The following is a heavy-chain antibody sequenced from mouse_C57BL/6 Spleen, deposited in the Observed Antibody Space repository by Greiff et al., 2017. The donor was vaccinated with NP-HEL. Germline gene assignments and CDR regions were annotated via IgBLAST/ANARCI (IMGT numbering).Heavy chain of an antibody. CDR2: INPSSGYT. V-gene: IGHV1-4*01. J-gene: IGHJ1*03. CDR1: GYTFTSYT. D-gene: IGHD2-4*01. CDR3: ARSENDYDGDWYFDV. Sequence: QVHVKQSGAELARPGASVKMSCKASGYTFTSYTMHWVKQRPGQGLEWIGYINPSSGYTKYNQKFKDKATLTADKSSSTAYMQLSSLTSEDSAVYYCARSENDYDGDWYFDVWGTGTTVTVSS.